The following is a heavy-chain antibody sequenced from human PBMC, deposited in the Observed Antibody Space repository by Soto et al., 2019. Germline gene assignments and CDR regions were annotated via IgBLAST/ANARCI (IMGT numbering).Heavy chain of an antibody. CDR3: AREPLKWYGMDV. CDR2: IFYTGST. V-gene: IGHV4-30-4*01. CDR1: GGSISSGDYY. J-gene: IGHJ6*02. Sequence: QVQLQESGPGLVKPSQTLSLTCTVSGGSISSGDYYWSWIRQSPGTGLEWIGYIFYTGSTYYNPSLRSRLAISVDTSKNQFSLKLSSVTAADPAVYYCAREPLKWYGMDVWGQGTTVTVSS. D-gene: IGHD1-26*01.